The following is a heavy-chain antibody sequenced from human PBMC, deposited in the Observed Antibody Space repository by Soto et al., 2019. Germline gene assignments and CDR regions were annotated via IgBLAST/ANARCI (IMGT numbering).Heavy chain of an antibody. V-gene: IGHV1-3*04. CDR1: GYTFTRYA. J-gene: IGHJ5*02. CDR2: INTGNGNT. D-gene: IGHD4-17*01. CDR3: ARNVDYFDP. Sequence: QVQLVQSGAEVKKPGASVKVSCKGSGYTFTRYAMHWVRQAPGQGLEWMGWINTGNGNTHYSQKFQGRVTFTRDASATTAYMELSSLTSEDTAVYYCARNVDYFDPWGQGTLVTVSS.